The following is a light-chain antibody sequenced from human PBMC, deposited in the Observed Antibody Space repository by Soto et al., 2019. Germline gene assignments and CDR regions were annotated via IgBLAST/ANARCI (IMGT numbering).Light chain of an antibody. V-gene: IGLV1-40*01. J-gene: IGLJ3*02. CDR2: GNS. CDR3: QSYDSSLSGPWV. CDR1: SSNIGADDD. Sequence: QSVLTQPPSVSGAPGQRVTISCTGSSSNIGADDDVHWFQQLPGTAPKLLIYGNSNRPSGVPDRFSGSKSGTSASLAITGLQAEDEADYYCQSYDSSLSGPWVFGGGTKLTVL.